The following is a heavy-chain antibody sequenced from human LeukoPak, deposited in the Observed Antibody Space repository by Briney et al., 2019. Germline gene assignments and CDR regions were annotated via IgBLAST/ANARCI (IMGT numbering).Heavy chain of an antibody. D-gene: IGHD5-18*01. J-gene: IGHJ4*02. V-gene: IGHV3-74*01. CDR2: INTDGSST. Sequence: GGSLRLSCAASGFTFSSYWMHWVRQAPGKGLVWVSIINTDGSSTRYADSVKGRFTISRDNAENILYLQMNSLSAEDTAVYYCARDTVMAVDYWGPGALVAVSS. CDR3: ARDTVMAVDY. CDR1: GFTFSSYW.